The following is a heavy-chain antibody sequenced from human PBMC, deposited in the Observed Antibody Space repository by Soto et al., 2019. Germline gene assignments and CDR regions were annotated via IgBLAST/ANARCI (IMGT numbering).Heavy chain of an antibody. CDR3: ARRDSQWLVLDY. V-gene: IGHV5-10-1*01. D-gene: IGHD6-19*01. J-gene: IGHJ4*02. CDR1: GYSFTSYW. Sequence: GESLKISCQGSGYSFTSYWISWVRQMPGKGLEWMGRIDPSDSYTNYSPSFQGHVTISADKSISTAYLRWSSLKASDTAMYYCARRDSQWLVLDYWGQGTLVTVSS. CDR2: IDPSDSYT.